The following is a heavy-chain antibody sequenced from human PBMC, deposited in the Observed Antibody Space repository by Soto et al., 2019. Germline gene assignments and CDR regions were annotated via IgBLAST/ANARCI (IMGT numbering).Heavy chain of an antibody. CDR2: IYYSGST. CDR1: GGSISSGGYY. CDR3: ARGGCRLGELSLVDY. J-gene: IGHJ4*02. D-gene: IGHD3-16*02. V-gene: IGHV4-31*03. Sequence: SETLSLTCTVSGGSISSGGYYWSWIRQHPGKGLEWIGYIYYSGSTYYNPSLKSRVTISVDTSKNQFSLKLSSVTAADTAVYYCARGGCRLGELSLVDYWGQGALVTVSS.